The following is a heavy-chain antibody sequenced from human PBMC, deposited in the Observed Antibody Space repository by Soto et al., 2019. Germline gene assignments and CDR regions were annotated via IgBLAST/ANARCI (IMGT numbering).Heavy chain of an antibody. V-gene: IGHV1-69*12. J-gene: IGHJ6*02. CDR2: IIPVIGTA. CDR3: ARGDATKIVVTTYYGMDV. CDR1: GGTLSNYG. D-gene: IGHD4-17*01. Sequence: QVQLVQSGAEVKKPGSSVKVSCKASGGTLSNYGISWVRQAPGQGLVWMGGIIPVIGTANYAQKFQGRVTITADESTTTVYMDVSSLRSDDTAVYYCARGDATKIVVTTYYGMDVWGQGTTVTVSS.